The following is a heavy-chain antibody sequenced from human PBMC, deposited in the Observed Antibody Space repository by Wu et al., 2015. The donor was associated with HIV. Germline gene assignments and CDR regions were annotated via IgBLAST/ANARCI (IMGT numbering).Heavy chain of an antibody. CDR2: IIPIFGTA. J-gene: IGHJ3*02. CDR3: ARGTAPRPRELPAAGYLDAFDI. Sequence: QVQLVQSGAEVKKPGSSVKVSCKASGGTFSSYAISWVRQAPGQGLEWMGGIIPIFGTANYAQKFQGRVTITTDESTSTAYMELSSLRSEDTAVYYCARGTAPRPRELPAAGYLDAFDIWGQGTMVTVSS. V-gene: IGHV1-69*05. D-gene: IGHD6-13*01. CDR1: GGTFSSYA.